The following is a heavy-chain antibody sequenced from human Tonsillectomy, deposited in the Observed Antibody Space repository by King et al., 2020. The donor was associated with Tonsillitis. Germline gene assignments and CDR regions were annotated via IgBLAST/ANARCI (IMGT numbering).Heavy chain of an antibody. CDR2: INHSGST. CDR3: TRGGRFGYFDI. Sequence: VQLQQWGAGLLKSSETLSLTCAVYGGSFSGYYWSWIRQPPGKGLEWTGEINHSGSTNYNPSLKSRVTISVDTSKNQFSLKLSSVTAADTAVYYCTRGGRFGYFDIWGQGTMVTVSS. CDR1: GGSFSGYY. V-gene: IGHV4-34*01. J-gene: IGHJ3*02. D-gene: IGHD3-10*01.